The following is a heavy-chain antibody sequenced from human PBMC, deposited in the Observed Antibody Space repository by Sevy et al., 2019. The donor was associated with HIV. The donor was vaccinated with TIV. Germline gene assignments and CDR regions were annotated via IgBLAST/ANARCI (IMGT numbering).Heavy chain of an antibody. CDR3: AKGEKNFWDSEDYYYVMDV. J-gene: IGHJ6*02. V-gene: IGHV3-30*18. CDR1: GFTFSSYD. Sequence: GGSLRLSCAASGFTFSSYDVHWVRQAPGKGLECVAVISYDGSNKYYADSVKGRFTISRDNSKNTLFLHMNSLGAEDTGVYYCAKGEKNFWDSEDYYYVMDVWGPGTTVTVSS. CDR2: ISYDGSNK. D-gene: IGHD3-3*01.